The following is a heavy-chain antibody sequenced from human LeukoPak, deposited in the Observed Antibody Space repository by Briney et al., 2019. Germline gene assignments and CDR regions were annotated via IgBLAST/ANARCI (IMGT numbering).Heavy chain of an antibody. CDR1: GFTFSSYA. V-gene: IGHV3-30-3*01. CDR2: ISYDGSNK. CDR3: ARDLKNYYYDSSGCLGY. D-gene: IGHD3-22*01. Sequence: GGSLRLSCAASGFTFSSYAMHWVRQAPGKGLEWVAVISYDGSNKYYADSVKGRFTNSRDNSKNTLYLQMNSLRAEDMAVYYCARDLKNYYYDSSGCLGYWGQGTLVTVSS. J-gene: IGHJ4*02.